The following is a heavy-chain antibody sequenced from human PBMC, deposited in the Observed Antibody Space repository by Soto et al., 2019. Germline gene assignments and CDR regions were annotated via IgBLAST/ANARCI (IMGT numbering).Heavy chain of an antibody. CDR2: VNPNGGST. D-gene: IGHD6-6*01. CDR3: ARGLASGDY. CDR1: GYTFTNFY. Sequence: QVQLLQSGAEVKEPGASVKISCKGSGYTFTNFYIHWVRQAPGQGLEWMGIVNPNGGSTNYAQNFKGRITISRDTSTSTVYMDLSSLRSEDTAVYYCARGLASGDYWGQGTLVTVSS. V-gene: IGHV1-46*01. J-gene: IGHJ4*02.